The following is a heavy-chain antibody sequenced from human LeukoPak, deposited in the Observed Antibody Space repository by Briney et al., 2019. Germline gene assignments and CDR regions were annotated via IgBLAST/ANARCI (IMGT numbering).Heavy chain of an antibody. Sequence: GGSLRLSCAASGFTFDDYAMHWVRQAPGKGLEWVSGISWNSGSIGYADSVKGRFTISRDNAKNSLYLQMNSLRAEDTAVYYCARDPWLDYWGQGTLVTVSS. V-gene: IGHV3-9*01. D-gene: IGHD5-24*01. CDR2: ISWNSGSI. J-gene: IGHJ4*02. CDR3: ARDPWLDY. CDR1: GFTFDDYA.